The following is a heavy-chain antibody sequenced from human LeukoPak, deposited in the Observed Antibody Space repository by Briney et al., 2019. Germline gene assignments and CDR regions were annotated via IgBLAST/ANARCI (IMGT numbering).Heavy chain of an antibody. V-gene: IGHV3-30*02. D-gene: IGHD3-22*01. J-gene: IGHJ3*02. CDR3: ANTQYYYDSSGSDAFDI. CDR2: IQFDGTNQ. CDR1: GFTFNSYA. Sequence: PGGSLRLSCTASGFTFNSYAMYWVRQSPGKGLEWVAFIQFDGTNQYYADSVRGRFTISRDNAKNSLYLQMNSLRAEDTAVYYCANTQYYYDSSGSDAFDIWGQGTMVTVSS.